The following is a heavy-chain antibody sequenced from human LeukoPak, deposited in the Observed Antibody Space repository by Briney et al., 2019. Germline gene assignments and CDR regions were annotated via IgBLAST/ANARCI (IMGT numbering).Heavy chain of an antibody. CDR1: GYTFTSYG. Sequence: ASVKVSCKASGYTFTSYGISWVRQAPGQGLEWMGWISAYNGNTNYAQKLQGRVTMTTDTSTSTAYMELRSLRSDDTAVYYCARFYYDSRGYYGGNWFDPWGQGTLVTVSS. CDR2: ISAYNGNT. D-gene: IGHD3-22*01. V-gene: IGHV1-18*01. CDR3: ARFYYDSRGYYGGNWFDP. J-gene: IGHJ5*02.